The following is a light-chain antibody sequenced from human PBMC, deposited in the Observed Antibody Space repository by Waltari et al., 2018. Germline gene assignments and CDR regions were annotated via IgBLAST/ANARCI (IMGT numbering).Light chain of an antibody. V-gene: IGLV1-40*01. CDR2: ANS. CDR3: QAYDRSLSGSV. Sequence: QSVLTQPPSVSGAPGQRVTISCTGSSSNTGAGYDVNWYQQLPGTAPKLLISANSNRLSEVPDRFSGSKAGASASLAISGLQAEDEAEYYCQAYDRSLSGSVFGGGTKLTVL. J-gene: IGLJ2*01. CDR1: SSNTGAGYD.